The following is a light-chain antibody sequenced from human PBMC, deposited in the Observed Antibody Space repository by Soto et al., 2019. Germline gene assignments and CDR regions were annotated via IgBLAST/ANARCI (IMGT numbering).Light chain of an antibody. V-gene: IGLV1-51*02. J-gene: IGLJ1*01. Sequence: QSVLTQPPSVSAAPGQTVTISCSGSSSNIGKNYVSWYQQLPGTAPKLLIHENNKRPSGIPDRVSGSKSGTSATLGITGLQTGDEADYYCGTWDSSLSTYVLGTGTKLTVL. CDR2: ENN. CDR1: SSNIGKNY. CDR3: GTWDSSLSTYV.